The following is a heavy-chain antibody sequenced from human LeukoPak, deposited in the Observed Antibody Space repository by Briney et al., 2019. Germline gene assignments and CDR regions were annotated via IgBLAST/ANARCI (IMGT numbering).Heavy chain of an antibody. Sequence: GGSLRLSCPVSGFSVSSNYMSWVRQTPGKGLEWVSSITRSSNFIYYADSLKGRFTISRDNAKNSLYLQMNSLRAEDTAVYYCARGRYDSGGYYAIFDYWGQGTLVTVSS. CDR3: ARGRYDSGGYYAIFDY. D-gene: IGHD3-22*01. J-gene: IGHJ4*02. CDR1: GFSVSSNY. V-gene: IGHV3-21*01. CDR2: ITRSSNFI.